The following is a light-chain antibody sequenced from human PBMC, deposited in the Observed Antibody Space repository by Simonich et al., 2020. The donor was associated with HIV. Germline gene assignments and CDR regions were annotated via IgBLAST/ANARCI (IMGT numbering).Light chain of an antibody. CDR3: CSYAVGSSYV. Sequence: QSALTQPASVSGSPGQSIPISCTGTNSDVGNYNLVSWYQLHPGKAPKLLIYEDNKRPSGVSNRFSGSRSGNTASLTISGLQAEDEADYYCCSYAVGSSYVFGSGTKVTVL. J-gene: IGLJ1*01. V-gene: IGLV2-23*01. CDR2: EDN. CDR1: NSDVGNYNL.